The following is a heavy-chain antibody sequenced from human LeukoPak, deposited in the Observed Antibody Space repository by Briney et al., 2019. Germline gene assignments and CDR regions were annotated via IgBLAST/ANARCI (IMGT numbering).Heavy chain of an antibody. CDR3: ARGTTGNWFDP. CDR2: INHSGST. V-gene: IGHV4-34*01. CDR1: GFTFSNAL. J-gene: IGHJ5*02. Sequence: PGGSLRLSCAASGFTFSNALMNWVRQPPGKGLEWIGEINHSGSTNYNPSLKSRVTISVDTSKNQFSLKLSSVTAADTAVYYCARGTTGNWFDPWGQGTLVTVSS. D-gene: IGHD4-17*01.